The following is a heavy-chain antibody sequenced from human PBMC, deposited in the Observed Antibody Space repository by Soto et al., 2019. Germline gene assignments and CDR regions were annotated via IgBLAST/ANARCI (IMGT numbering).Heavy chain of an antibody. CDR1: GGTFSSYA. D-gene: IGHD3-10*01. V-gene: IGHV1-69*13. J-gene: IGHJ4*02. CDR3: ARVGQRYGSGYLDY. Sequence: SVKVSCKASGGTFSSYAISWVRQAPGQGLEWMGGIIPIFGTANYAQKFQGRVTITADESTSTAYMELSSLRFEDTAVYYCARVGQRYGSGYLDYWGQGTLVTVSS. CDR2: IIPIFGTA.